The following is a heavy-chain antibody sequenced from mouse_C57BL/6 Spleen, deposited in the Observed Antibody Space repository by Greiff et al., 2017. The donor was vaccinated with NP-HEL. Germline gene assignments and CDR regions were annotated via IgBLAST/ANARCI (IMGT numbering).Heavy chain of an antibody. CDR1: GYTFTSYW. D-gene: IGHD1-1*01. CDR3: AIRPSYYGSSDWYCDV. Sequence: VQLQQPGAELVKPGASVKVSCKASGYTFTSYWMHWVKQRPGQGLEWIGRIHPSDSDTNYNQKFKGKATLTVDKSSSTAYMQLSSLTSEDSAVYYCAIRPSYYGSSDWYCDVWGTGTTVTVSS. V-gene: IGHV1-74*01. CDR2: IHPSDSDT. J-gene: IGHJ1*03.